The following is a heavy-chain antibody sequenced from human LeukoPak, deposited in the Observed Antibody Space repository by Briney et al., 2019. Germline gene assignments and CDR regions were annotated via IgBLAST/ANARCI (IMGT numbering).Heavy chain of an antibody. CDR3: ARGLMSPASYGSKFFDY. CDR2: IYYSGST. CDR1: GGSISSSSYY. D-gene: IGHD5-18*01. Sequence: PSETLSLTCTVSGGSISSSSYYWGWIRQPPGKGLEWIGSIYYSGSTYYNPSLKSRVTISVDTSKNQFSLKLSSVTAADTAVYYCARGLMSPASYGSKFFDYWGQGTLVTVSS. J-gene: IGHJ4*02. V-gene: IGHV4-39*07.